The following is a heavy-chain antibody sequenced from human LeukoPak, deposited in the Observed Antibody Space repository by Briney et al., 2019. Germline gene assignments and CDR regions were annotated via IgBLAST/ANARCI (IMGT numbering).Heavy chain of an antibody. Sequence: PGGSLRLSCAASGFTFSSYWMHWVRQAPGKGLEWVAVISYDGSNKYYADSVKGRFTISRDNSKNTLYLQMNSLRGEDTAVYYCARRLIWYGQSWFDPWGQGTLVTVSS. CDR2: ISYDGSNK. D-gene: IGHD6-13*01. CDR1: GFTFSSYW. CDR3: ARRLIWYGQSWFDP. J-gene: IGHJ5*02. V-gene: IGHV3-30*03.